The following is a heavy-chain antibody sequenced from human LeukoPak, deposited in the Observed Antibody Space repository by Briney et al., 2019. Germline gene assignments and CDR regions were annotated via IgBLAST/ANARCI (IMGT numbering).Heavy chain of an antibody. V-gene: IGHV4-34*01. Sequence: SETPSLTCAVYGGSFSGYYWSWIRQPPGKGLEWIGEINHSGSTNYNPSLKSRVTISVDTSKNQFSLKLSSVTAADTAMYYCARFPDRFDYWGQGTLVTVSS. CDR3: ARFPDRFDY. CDR1: GGSFSGYY. CDR2: INHSGST. J-gene: IGHJ4*02. D-gene: IGHD1-14*01.